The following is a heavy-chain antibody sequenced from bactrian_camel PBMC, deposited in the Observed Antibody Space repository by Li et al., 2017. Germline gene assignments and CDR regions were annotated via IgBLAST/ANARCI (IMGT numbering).Heavy chain of an antibody. Sequence: HVQLVESGGGSVQAGGSRRLSCIAATDIRRINCMGWFRQAPGKEREGVASIDATDTSRYAESVKDRFTISQDNPRSILYLQMNSLKPEDTAMYFCAAGQWSGRTLDERRYNYWGQGTQVTVS. CDR1: TDIRRINC. D-gene: IGHD7*01. J-gene: IGHJ4*01. CDR2: IDATDTS. CDR3: AAGQWSGRTLDERRYNY. V-gene: IGHV3S53*01.